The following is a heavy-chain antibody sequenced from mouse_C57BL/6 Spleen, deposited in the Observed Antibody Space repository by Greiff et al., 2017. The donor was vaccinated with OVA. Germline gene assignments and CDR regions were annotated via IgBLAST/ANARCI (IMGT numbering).Heavy chain of an antibody. CDR1: GYTFTSYW. Sequence: VQRVESGAELVKPGASVKLSCKASGYTFTSYWMHWVKQRPGQGLEWIGMIHPNSGSTNYNEKFKSKATLTVDKSSSTAYMQLSSLTSEDSAVYYCAREFYDYDWFAYWGQGTLVTVSA. CDR3: AREFYDYDWFAY. J-gene: IGHJ3*01. CDR2: IHPNSGST. V-gene: IGHV1-64*01. D-gene: IGHD2-4*01.